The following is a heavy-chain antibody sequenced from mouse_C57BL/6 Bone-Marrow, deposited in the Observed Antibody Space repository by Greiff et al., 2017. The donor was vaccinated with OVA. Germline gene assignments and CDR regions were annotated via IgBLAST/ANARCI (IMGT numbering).Heavy chain of an antibody. CDR2: ISDGGSYT. Sequence: EVKLMESGGGLVKPGGSLKLSCAASGFTFSSYAMSWVRQTPEKRLEWVATISDGGSYTYYPDNVKGRFTISRDNAKNNLYLQMSHLKSEDTAMYYCARDPAQATLYYYAMDYWGQGTSVTVSS. CDR1: GFTFSSYA. J-gene: IGHJ4*01. D-gene: IGHD3-2*02. V-gene: IGHV5-4*01. CDR3: ARDPAQATLYYYAMDY.